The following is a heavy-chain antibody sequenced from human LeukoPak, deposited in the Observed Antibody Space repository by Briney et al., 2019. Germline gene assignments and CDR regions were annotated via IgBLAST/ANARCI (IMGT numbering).Heavy chain of an antibody. D-gene: IGHD1-26*01. J-gene: IGHJ4*02. V-gene: IGHV1-18*01. Sequence: ASVKVSCKVSGYTLTELSMHWVRQAPGQGLEWMGWISAYNGNTNYAQKLQGRVTMTTDTSTSTAYMELRSLRSDDTAVYYCARNLVGAKAEYYFDYWGQGTLVTVSS. CDR2: ISAYNGNT. CDR1: GYTLTELS. CDR3: ARNLVGAKAEYYFDY.